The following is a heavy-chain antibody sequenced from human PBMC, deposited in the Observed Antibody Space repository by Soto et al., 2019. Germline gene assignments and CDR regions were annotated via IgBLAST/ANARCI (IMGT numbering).Heavy chain of an antibody. CDR2: IYYSGTT. J-gene: IGHJ4*02. Sequence: QVQLQESGPGLVKPSQTLSLTCTVSGGSITSGDYYWNWLRQPPGKGLEWIGYIYYSGTTYYNPSLKSRVAISVDMSKNQFSLKLNSVTAADTAVYYCARARVMAAPHYLDYWGQGTLVTVSS. V-gene: IGHV4-30-4*01. D-gene: IGHD3-16*01. CDR1: GGSITSGDYY. CDR3: ARARVMAAPHYLDY.